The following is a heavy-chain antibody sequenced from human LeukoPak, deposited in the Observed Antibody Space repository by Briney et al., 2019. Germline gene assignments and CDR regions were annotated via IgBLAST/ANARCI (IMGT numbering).Heavy chain of an antibody. Sequence: GGSLRLSCAASGFTFSSYGMHWVRQAPGKGLEWVAFIRYDGSNKYYADSVKGRFTISRDNSKNSLYLQMNSLRAEDTAVYYCAPSDEYYYGSSGYYSPLLDWGQGTLVTVSS. V-gene: IGHV3-30*02. CDR3: APSDEYYYGSSGYYSPLLD. CDR2: IRYDGSNK. J-gene: IGHJ4*02. D-gene: IGHD3-22*01. CDR1: GFTFSSYG.